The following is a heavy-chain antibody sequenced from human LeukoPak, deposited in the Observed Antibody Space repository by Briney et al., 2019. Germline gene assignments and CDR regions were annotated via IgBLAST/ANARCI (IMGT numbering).Heavy chain of an antibody. CDR1: GYTFTCYY. CDR2: INPNSGGT. Sequence: ASVKVSCKASGYTFTCYYMHWVRQAPGQGLEWMGWINPNSGGTNYAQKFQGRVTMTRDTSISTAYMELSRLRSDDTAVSYCARELTVVPAAPFDYWGQGTLVTVSS. J-gene: IGHJ4*02. CDR3: ARELTVVPAAPFDY. D-gene: IGHD2-2*01. V-gene: IGHV1-2*02.